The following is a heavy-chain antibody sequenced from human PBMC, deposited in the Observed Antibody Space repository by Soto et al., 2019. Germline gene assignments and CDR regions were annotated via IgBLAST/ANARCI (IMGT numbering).Heavy chain of an antibody. J-gene: IGHJ4*02. CDR2: MNPNSGNT. V-gene: IGHV1-8*01. CDR1: GYTFTSYD. D-gene: IGHD1-7*01. Sequence: ASVKVSCKASGYTFTSYDINWVRQATGQGLEWMGWMNPNSGNTGYAEKIQGRVTMTRNTSISTAYMELSSLRSEDTAVYYCARVGLRSRTFDYWGQATLVTVSS. CDR3: ARVGLRSRTFDY.